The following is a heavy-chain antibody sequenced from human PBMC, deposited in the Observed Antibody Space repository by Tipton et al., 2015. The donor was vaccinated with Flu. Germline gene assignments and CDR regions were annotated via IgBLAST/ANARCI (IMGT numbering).Heavy chain of an antibody. J-gene: IGHJ4*02. CDR3: ARGSYGDLIDS. CDR2: ITPSGGST. V-gene: IGHV1-46*01. CDR1: GYTFTTYH. Sequence: QLVQSGAEVKKPGASVKISCKSAGYTFTTYHMHWVRQAPGRGLEWMGIITPSGGSTFYSQKFQGRVTMTRDTSTSTDYMELSSLGSEDTAVYYCARGSYGDLIDSWGQGTLVTVSS. D-gene: IGHD5-18*01.